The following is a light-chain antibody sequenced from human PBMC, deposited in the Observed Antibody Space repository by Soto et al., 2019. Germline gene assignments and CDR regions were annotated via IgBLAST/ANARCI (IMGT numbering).Light chain of an antibody. Sequence: DIQMTQAPSSLSANVGDRVTITCRASQTTSSWLAWYQQKPGKAPKLLIYQASPLTSGVPSRFSGSGSGTEFTLTISSLQPDDFATYYCQHYNSYSEAFGQGTKVDI. J-gene: IGKJ1*01. V-gene: IGKV1-5*03. CDR1: QTTSSW. CDR3: QHYNSYSEA. CDR2: QAS.